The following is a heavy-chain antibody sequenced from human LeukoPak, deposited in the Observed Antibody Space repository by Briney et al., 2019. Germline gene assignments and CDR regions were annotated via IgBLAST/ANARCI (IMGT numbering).Heavy chain of an antibody. D-gene: IGHD3-10*01. CDR3: AIPGVRGVVDAFDI. V-gene: IGHV1-3*01. J-gene: IGHJ3*02. CDR1: GYTFTSYA. Sequence: ASVKVSCKASGYTFTSYAMHWVRQAPGQRLEWMGWINAGNGNTKYSQKFQGRVTITRDTSASTAYMELSSLRSEDTAVYYCAIPGVRGVVDAFDIWGQGTMVTVSS. CDR2: INAGNGNT.